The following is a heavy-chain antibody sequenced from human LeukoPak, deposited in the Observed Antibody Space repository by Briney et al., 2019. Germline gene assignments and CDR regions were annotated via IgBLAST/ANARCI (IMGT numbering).Heavy chain of an antibody. Sequence: GGSLRLSCAASGFTFSDYYMSWIRQAPGKGLEWVSYISSSSSYIYYADSVKGRFTISRDNAKNSLYLQMNSLRAEDTAVYYCASYYDFWSGYYTYYFDYWGQGTLVTVSS. J-gene: IGHJ4*02. CDR1: GFTFSDYY. CDR2: ISSSSSYI. CDR3: ASYYDFWSGYYTYYFDY. D-gene: IGHD3-3*01. V-gene: IGHV3-11*06.